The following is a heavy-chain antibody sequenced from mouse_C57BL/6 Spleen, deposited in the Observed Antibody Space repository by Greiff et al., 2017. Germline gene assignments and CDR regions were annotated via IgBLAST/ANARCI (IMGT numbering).Heavy chain of an antibody. CDR2: SRNKANDYTT. CDR1: GFTFSDFY. V-gene: IGHV7-1*01. J-gene: IGHJ1*03. CDR3: ARDAYSVPGYFDV. Sequence: EVKLVDSGGGLVQSGRSLRLSCATSGFTFSDFYMEWVRQAPGKGLEWIAASRNKANDYTTEYSASVKGRFIVSRDTSQSILYLQMNALRAEDTAIYYCARDAYSVPGYFDVWGTGTTVTVSS.